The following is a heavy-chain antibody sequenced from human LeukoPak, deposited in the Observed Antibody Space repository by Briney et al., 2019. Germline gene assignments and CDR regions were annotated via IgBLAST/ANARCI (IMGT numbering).Heavy chain of an antibody. CDR1: GGSISSSSYY. J-gene: IGHJ4*02. CDR2: IYYSGST. CDR3: ARRGVRGVYTYFDY. V-gene: IGHV4-39*01. Sequence: SETLSLTCTVSGGSISSSSYYWGWIRQPPGKGLEWIGSIYYSGSTYYNPSLKSRVTISVDTSKNQFSLKLSSVTAADTAVYYCARRGVRGVYTYFDYWGQGTLVTVSS. D-gene: IGHD3-10*01.